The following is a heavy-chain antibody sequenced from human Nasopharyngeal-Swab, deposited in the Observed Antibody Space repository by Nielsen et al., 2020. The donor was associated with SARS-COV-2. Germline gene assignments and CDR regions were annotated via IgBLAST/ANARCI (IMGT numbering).Heavy chain of an antibody. D-gene: IGHD4/OR15-4a*01. V-gene: IGHV3-74*01. CDR2: ISTDGRIT. CDR3: ARAVSANYFFLDY. J-gene: IGHJ4*02. CDR1: DLTFTSYW. Sequence: GGSLRLSCAASDLTFTSYWMHWVRQAPGKGLVWHSRISTDGRITTYADSVRGRFTISRDNAKHTLFLQMNSLGADDTAVYYCARAVSANYFFLDYWGQGTLVAVSS.